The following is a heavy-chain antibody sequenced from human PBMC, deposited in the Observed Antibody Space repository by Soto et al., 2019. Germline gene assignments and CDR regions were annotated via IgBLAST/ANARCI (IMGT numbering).Heavy chain of an antibody. CDR2: IDSSGEK. V-gene: IGHV2-26*01. Sequence: QVTLKESGPVLVKPTETLTLRCTVSGLSITDSEMGVSWIRQPPGQPLEWLAHIDSSGEKSYRTFLKRRLAISKDTSKSQIVLTMTNIDPADTATYYCARRHLAVAVSPWFDPWGQGIPVTVSS. D-gene: IGHD6-19*01. J-gene: IGHJ5*02. CDR1: GLSITDSEMG. CDR3: ARRHLAVAVSPWFDP.